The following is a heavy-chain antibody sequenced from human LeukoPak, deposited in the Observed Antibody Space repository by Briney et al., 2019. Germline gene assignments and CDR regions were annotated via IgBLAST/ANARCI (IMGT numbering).Heavy chain of an antibody. V-gene: IGHV3-23*01. CDR2: ISGSGATT. Sequence: GGSLRLSCAASQFPFSNFPMSWVRQAPGRGLEWVSVISGSGATTYYADSVRGRFTISRDNSKNTLYLQMNSLRAEDTAVYYCAKASMTTVTTFFDYWGLGTLVTVSS. J-gene: IGHJ4*02. D-gene: IGHD4-11*01. CDR1: QFPFSNFP. CDR3: AKASMTTVTTFFDY.